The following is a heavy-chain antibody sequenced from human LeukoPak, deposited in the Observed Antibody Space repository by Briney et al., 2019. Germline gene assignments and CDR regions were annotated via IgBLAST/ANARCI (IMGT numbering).Heavy chain of an antibody. V-gene: IGHV3-74*01. D-gene: IGHD6-13*01. CDR3: ARGSWSAADTNIDY. CDR1: GFTLSTYW. Sequence: PGGSLRLSCAASGFTLSTYWMHWVRHGPGKGLVWVSCINCDGSRTTYADSVKGRFTISRDNAKNTLYLQMNTLRVEDTAVYYCARGSWSAADTNIDYWGQGTLVTVSS. CDR2: INCDGSRT. J-gene: IGHJ4*02.